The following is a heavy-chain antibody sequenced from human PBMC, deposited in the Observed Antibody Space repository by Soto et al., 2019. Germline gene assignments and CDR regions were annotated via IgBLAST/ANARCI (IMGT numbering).Heavy chain of an antibody. V-gene: IGHV1-8*01. Sequence: GASVKVSCNACGDSFTSYDINWLRQATGQGLEWMGWMNPNSGNTGYAQKFQGGVTMTRNTSISTAYMELSSLRSEDTAVYYCARDRGNHYDSTGLTYRGKGTPVPVSS. CDR2: MNPNSGNT. CDR3: ARDRGNHYDSTGLTY. D-gene: IGHD3-22*01. CDR1: GDSFTSYD. J-gene: IGHJ4*02.